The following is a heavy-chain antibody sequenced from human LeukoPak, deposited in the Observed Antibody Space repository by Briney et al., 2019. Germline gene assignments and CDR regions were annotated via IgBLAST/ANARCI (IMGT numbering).Heavy chain of an antibody. Sequence: PGGSLRLSCAASGFTFSDYYMSWIRQAPGKGLEWVSYISSSGSTIYYADSVKGRFTISRDNAKNSLYLQMNSLRAEDTAVYYCAREPASSSWYLNSNYYYGMDVWGQGTTVTVSS. CDR1: GFTFSDYY. CDR3: AREPASSSWYLNSNYYYGMDV. V-gene: IGHV3-11*01. CDR2: ISSSGSTI. D-gene: IGHD6-13*01. J-gene: IGHJ6*02.